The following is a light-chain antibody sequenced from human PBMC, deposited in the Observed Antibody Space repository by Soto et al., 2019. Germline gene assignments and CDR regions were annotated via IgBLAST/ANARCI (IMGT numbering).Light chain of an antibody. Sequence: NPGQSPQVLIYGVSKRFSGVPDRFGGSGSGTDFTLTISSLEPEDFAVYYCQQRSNWPPITFGQGTRLEIK. CDR3: QQRSNWPPIT. J-gene: IGKJ5*01. V-gene: IGKV3-11*01. CDR2: GVS.